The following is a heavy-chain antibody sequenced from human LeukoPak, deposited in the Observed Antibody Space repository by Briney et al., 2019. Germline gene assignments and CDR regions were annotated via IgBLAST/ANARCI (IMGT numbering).Heavy chain of an antibody. D-gene: IGHD3-22*01. J-gene: IGHJ5*02. CDR3: ARSGSSGYYAGNWFDP. V-gene: IGHV1-2*02. Sequence: ASVKVSCKASGYTFTRYYMHWVRQAPGQGLEWMGWINPNSGGTNYAQKFQGRVTMTRDTSISTAYMELSRLRSDDTAVYYCARSGSSGYYAGNWFDPWGQGTLVTVSP. CDR2: INPNSGGT. CDR1: GYTFTRYY.